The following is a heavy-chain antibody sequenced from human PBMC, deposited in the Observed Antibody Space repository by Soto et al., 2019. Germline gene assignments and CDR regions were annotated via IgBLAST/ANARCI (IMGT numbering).Heavy chain of an antibody. V-gene: IGHV4-59*08. CDR2: IYYSGST. J-gene: IGHJ6*03. Sequence: SETLPLSCTGSGGSTSSYYWIWIRHPPGKELEWIGHIYYSGSTNYNPSLKRRVTISVDTPTNKFTLNLRSVTAAATAVHYCARHDCSGGSCWGYYYYYMDVWGKATTVTVSS. D-gene: IGHD2-15*01. CDR3: ARHDCSGGSCWGYYYYYMDV. CDR1: GGSTSSYY.